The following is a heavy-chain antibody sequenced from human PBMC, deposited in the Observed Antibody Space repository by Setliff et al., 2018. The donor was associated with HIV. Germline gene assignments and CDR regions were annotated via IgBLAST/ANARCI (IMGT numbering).Heavy chain of an antibody. CDR3: ASQDYDFWSGYYTWNY. J-gene: IGHJ4*02. D-gene: IGHD3-3*01. V-gene: IGHV4-4*02. CDR2: IYHTGST. CDR1: GGSISSFNW. Sequence: SETLSLTCDVSGGSISSFNWWSWVRQSPGKGLEWIGEIYHTGSTYYNPSLKSRVTISVDTSKNQFSLKLSSVTAADTAVYYCASQDYDFWSGYYTWNYWGQGTLVTVSS.